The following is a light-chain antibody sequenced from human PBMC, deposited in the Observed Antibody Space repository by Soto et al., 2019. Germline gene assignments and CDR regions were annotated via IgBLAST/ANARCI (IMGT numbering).Light chain of an antibody. CDR2: GAS. CDR1: QSVSSSY. Sequence: EIVLTQSPCTLSLSPGERATLSCRASQSVSSSYLAWYQQKPGQAPRLLIYGASSRATGIPDRFSGSGSGTDFTLTISRLEPEDFAVYYCQQYGSSAWTFGQGTQVDIK. J-gene: IGKJ1*01. V-gene: IGKV3-20*01. CDR3: QQYGSSAWT.